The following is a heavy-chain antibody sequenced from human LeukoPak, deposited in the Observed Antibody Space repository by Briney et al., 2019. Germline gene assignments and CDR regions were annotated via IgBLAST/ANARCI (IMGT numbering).Heavy chain of an antibody. V-gene: IGHV4-39*01. CDR1: GGSISSSSYY. CDR2: IYYSGST. Sequence: ETLSLTCTVSGGSISSSSYYWGWIRQPPGKGLEWIGSIYYSGSTYYNPSLKSRVTISVDTSKNQFSLKLSSVTAADTAVYYCVGAPNYYDSSGYYYRADFDYWGQGTLVTVSS. J-gene: IGHJ4*02. D-gene: IGHD3-22*01. CDR3: VGAPNYYDSSGYYYRADFDY.